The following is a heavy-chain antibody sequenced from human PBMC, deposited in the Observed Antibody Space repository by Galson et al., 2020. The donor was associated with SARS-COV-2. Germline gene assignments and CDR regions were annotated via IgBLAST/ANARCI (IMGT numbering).Heavy chain of an antibody. CDR2: IHYTGYH. J-gene: IGHJ4*02. CDR1: GDSISNNDYY. CDR3: ARRDGNRNNGLDY. D-gene: IGHD1-20*01. Sequence: SETLSLTCTVSGDSISNNDYYWGWIRQPPGEGLEWIGCIHYTGYHYYNPSLKSRATILVDTSMNQFSLWLTSVTAADTAVYYCARRDGNRNNGLDYWGLGALVTVSS. V-gene: IGHV4-39*07.